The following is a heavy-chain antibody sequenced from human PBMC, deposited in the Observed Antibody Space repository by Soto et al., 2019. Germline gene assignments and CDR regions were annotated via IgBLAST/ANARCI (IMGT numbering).Heavy chain of an antibody. J-gene: IGHJ3*02. D-gene: IGHD3-22*01. Sequence: PGGSLRLSCAASGFTFSSYAMHWVRQAPGKGLDYVSDISSNGGSTYYADSVKGRFTISRDNSKQTLYLQMRSLRAEDTDVYYCVKAGGYYDSSGYYSIPFDIWGQGTLVTVSS. CDR3: VKAGGYYDSSGYYSIPFDI. V-gene: IGHV3-64D*06. CDR1: GFTFSSYA. CDR2: ISSNGGST.